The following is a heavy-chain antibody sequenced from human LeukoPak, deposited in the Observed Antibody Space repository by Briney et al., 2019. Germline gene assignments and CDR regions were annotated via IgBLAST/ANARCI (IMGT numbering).Heavy chain of an antibody. CDR2: IIPILGIA. V-gene: IGHV1-69*04. CDR3: ARDPDYGDYSVDY. J-gene: IGHJ4*02. Sequence: SVKVSCKASGGTFSSYAISWVRQAPGQGLEWMGRIIPILGIANYAQKFQGRVTITADKSTSTAYMELSSLRSEDTAVYYCARDPDYGDYSVDYRGQGTLVTVSS. D-gene: IGHD4-17*01. CDR1: GGTFSSYA.